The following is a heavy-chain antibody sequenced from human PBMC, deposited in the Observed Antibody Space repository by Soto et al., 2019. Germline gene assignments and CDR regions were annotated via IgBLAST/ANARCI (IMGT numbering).Heavy chain of an antibody. V-gene: IGHV3-23*01. J-gene: IGHJ6*02. CDR3: GNQRAGSYYEAHYYYGMDV. Sequence: EVQLLESGGGLAQPGGSLRLSCAASGFTFSSYAMSWVRQAPGKGLEWVSAISGSGGSTYYADSVKGRFTISRDNSKNTLYLQMNSLRAEDTAVYYCGNQRAGSYYEAHYYYGMDVWGQGTTVTVSS. CDR2: ISGSGGST. CDR1: GFTFSSYA. D-gene: IGHD1-26*01.